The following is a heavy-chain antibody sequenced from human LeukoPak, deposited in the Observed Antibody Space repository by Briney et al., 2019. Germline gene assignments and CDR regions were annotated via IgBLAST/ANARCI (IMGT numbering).Heavy chain of an antibody. CDR2: ISPDGSNT. J-gene: IGHJ4*02. CDR3: VPKGTEGY. CDR1: GFTFSSYA. V-gene: IGHV3-64D*06. Sequence: GGSLRLSCSASGFTFSSYAMHWVRQAPGKGLEYVSAISPDGSNTYYADSVKGRFSISRDNSKDTLYLQMSSLRPEDTAVYYCVPKGTEGYWGQGTLVTVSS.